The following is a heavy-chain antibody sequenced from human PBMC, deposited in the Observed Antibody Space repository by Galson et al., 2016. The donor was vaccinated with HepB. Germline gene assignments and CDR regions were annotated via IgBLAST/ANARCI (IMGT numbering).Heavy chain of an antibody. J-gene: IGHJ4*02. CDR2: ISFEGNKQ. D-gene: IGHD6-19*01. V-gene: IGHV3-30*03. CDR3: ASRHSGWYYFDY. CDR1: GFTFSTYG. Sequence: SLRLSCADSGFTFSTYGMHWVRQAPGEGLEWVAAISFEGNKQHYADSVKGRFTISRDNAKNSLYLQMNSLRAEGTAVYYCASRHSGWYYFDYWGQGTLVTVSS.